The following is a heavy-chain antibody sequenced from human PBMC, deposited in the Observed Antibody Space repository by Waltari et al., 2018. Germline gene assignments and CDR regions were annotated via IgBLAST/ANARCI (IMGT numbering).Heavy chain of an antibody. Sequence: QVQLVESGGGVVKPGRSLRLSCAASGFTFSSYARNWVRQGPGKGLEWVAVISNDGSNKYYADSVKGRFTISRDNSKNTLYLQMNSLRAEDTAVYYCASLLVGPARVKAFDIWGQGTMVTVSS. CDR3: ASLLVGPARVKAFDI. CDR1: GFTFSSYA. CDR2: ISNDGSNK. V-gene: IGHV3-30-3*01. J-gene: IGHJ3*02. D-gene: IGHD1-26*01.